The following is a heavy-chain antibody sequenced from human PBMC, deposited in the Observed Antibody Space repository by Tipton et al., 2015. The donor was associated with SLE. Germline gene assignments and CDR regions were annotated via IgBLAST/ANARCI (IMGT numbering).Heavy chain of an antibody. CDR3: ASLGDRGGVVT. D-gene: IGHD3-3*01. V-gene: IGHV4-39*07. CDR1: NGSITSLYDY. CDR2: IYYTGTT. J-gene: IGHJ4*02. Sequence: TLSLTCTVSNGSITSLYDYWGWVRQPPGKGLEWIGYIYYTGTTYYNASLKSRVTMSVDTSKNQFSLKLSSVTAADTAVYYCASLGDRGGVVTWGQGTLVTVSS.